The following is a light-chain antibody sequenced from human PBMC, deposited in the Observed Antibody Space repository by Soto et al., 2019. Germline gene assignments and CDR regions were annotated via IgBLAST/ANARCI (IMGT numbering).Light chain of an antibody. CDR3: CSYAGSSTLGV. J-gene: IGLJ3*02. V-gene: IGLV2-23*02. CDR2: EVS. Sequence: QSVLTQPASVSGSPGQSITISCTGTSSDVGSYNLVSWYQQHPGKAPKLMIYEVSKRPSGVSNRFSGSKSSNTASLTISGLQAEDEADYYCCSYAGSSTLGVFGGGTKVTVL. CDR1: SSDVGSYNL.